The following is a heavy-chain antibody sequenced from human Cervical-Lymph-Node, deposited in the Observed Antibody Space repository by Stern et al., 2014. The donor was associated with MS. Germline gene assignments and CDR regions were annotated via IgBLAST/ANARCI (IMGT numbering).Heavy chain of an antibody. J-gene: IGHJ4*02. Sequence: VQLLESGPGLVKPSETLSLTCTVSGGSISSYYWSWIRQPPGKGLEWIGYIYYSGSTNYNPSLKSRVTISVDTSKNQCSRKLSSVTAADAAVYYCASREGDYWGQGTLVTVSS. CDR2: IYYSGST. D-gene: IGHD5-24*01. CDR3: ASREGDY. CDR1: GGSISSYY. V-gene: IGHV4-59*01.